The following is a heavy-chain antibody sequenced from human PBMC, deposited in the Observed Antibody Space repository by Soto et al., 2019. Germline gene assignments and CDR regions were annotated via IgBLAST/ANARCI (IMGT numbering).Heavy chain of an antibody. CDR3: ARLVNYYLGMDV. CDR2: IYPGDSDS. CDR1: DTTHW. J-gene: IGHJ6*02. V-gene: IGHV5-51*01. Sequence: GESLKISCKASDTTHWIGWVRQKPGKGLEWMGIIYPGDSDSKYSPSFQGQVTISVDKSISTAYLHWSSLKASDTATYYCARLVNYYLGMDVWGLGTTVTVS.